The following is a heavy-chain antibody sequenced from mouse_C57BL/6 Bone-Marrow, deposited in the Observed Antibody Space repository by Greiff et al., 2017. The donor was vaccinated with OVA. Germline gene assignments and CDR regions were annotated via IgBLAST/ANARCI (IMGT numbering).Heavy chain of an antibody. J-gene: IGHJ2*01. CDR2: ISDGGSYT. D-gene: IGHD2-4*01. V-gene: IGHV5-4*01. Sequence: EVQLVESGGGLVKPGGSLKLSCAASGFTFSSYAMSWVRQTPEKRLEWVATISDGGSYTYYPDNVKGRFTISRDNAKNNLYLQMSHLKSEDTAMYYCAREGSYYDYDFDYWGQGTTLTVSS. CDR3: AREGSYYDYDFDY. CDR1: GFTFSSYA.